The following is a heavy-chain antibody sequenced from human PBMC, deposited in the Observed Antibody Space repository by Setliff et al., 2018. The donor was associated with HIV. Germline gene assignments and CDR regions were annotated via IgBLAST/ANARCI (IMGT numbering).Heavy chain of an antibody. CDR2: IYYSGST. D-gene: IGHD3-10*01. CDR3: ARHQEDHYYGSGSYYKPFDY. CDR1: GGSVSSGGYY. Sequence: PSETLSLTCTVSGGSVSSGGYYWSWIRQHPGKGLEWIGHIYYSGSTYYNPSLKSRVTISVDTSKNQFSLKLSSVTAADTAVYYCARHQEDHYYGSGSYYKPFDYWGQGTLVTVSS. V-gene: IGHV4-39*01. J-gene: IGHJ4*02.